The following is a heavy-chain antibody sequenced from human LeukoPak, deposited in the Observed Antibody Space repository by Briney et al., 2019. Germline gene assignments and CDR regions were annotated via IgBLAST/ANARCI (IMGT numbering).Heavy chain of an antibody. CDR3: AKDMYSSSPSWFDP. CDR1: GFTFSSYG. D-gene: IGHD6-6*01. J-gene: IGHJ5*02. V-gene: IGHV3-30*02. CDR2: IRYDGSNK. Sequence: GGSLRLPCAASGFTFSSYGMHWVRQAPGKGLEWVAFIRYDGSNKYYADSVKGRFTISRDNSKNTLYLQMNSLRAEDTAVYYCAKDMYSSSPSWFDPWGQGTLVTVSS.